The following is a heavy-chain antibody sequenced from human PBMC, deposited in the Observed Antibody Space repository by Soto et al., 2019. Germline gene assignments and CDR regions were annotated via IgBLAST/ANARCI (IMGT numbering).Heavy chain of an antibody. CDR2: IIPIFGTA. CDR1: GGTFSSYA. Sequence: QVQLVQSGAEVKKPGSSVKVSCKASGGTFSSYAISWVRQAPGQGLEWMGGIIPIFGTANYAQKFQGRVTITADESTSTAYMKLSSLRSEDTAVYYCARDQGIAARRKLYYFDYWGQGTLVTVSS. V-gene: IGHV1-69*01. J-gene: IGHJ4*02. CDR3: ARDQGIAARRKLYYFDY. D-gene: IGHD6-6*01.